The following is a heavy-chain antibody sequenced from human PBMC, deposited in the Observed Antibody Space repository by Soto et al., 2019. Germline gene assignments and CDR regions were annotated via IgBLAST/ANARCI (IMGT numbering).Heavy chain of an antibody. D-gene: IGHD1-26*01. Sequence: ASVKVSCKASGYTFTVYYMHWVRQAPGQGLEWMGWINPKSGGTMYPQKFQGRVTMTWDTSIGTAYMALTRLRSDDTAVYYCARDLAKGGGSEGFDYWGQGTLVTVSS. CDR2: INPKSGGT. J-gene: IGHJ4*02. CDR3: ARDLAKGGGSEGFDY. CDR1: GYTFTVYY. V-gene: IGHV1-2*02.